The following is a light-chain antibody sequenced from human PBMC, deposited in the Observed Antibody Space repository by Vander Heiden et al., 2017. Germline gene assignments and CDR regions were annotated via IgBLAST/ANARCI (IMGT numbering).Light chain of an antibody. V-gene: IGLV2-14*01. J-gene: IGLJ1*01. CDR2: EVS. Sequence: QSALTQPASVSGSPGPSITISCTAPSSDVGGYNHVSGYQQNQGKAPELMIVEVSHRPSGVSHRVSGSKSGTTASMTISGLQADDEADYYCSSYTSTSTPHFVFGTGTTVTVL. CDR1: SSDVGGYNH. CDR3: SSYTSTSTPHFV.